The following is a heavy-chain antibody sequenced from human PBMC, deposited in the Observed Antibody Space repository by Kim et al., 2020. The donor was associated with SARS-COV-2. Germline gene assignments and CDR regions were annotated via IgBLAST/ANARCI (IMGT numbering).Heavy chain of an antibody. D-gene: IGHD3-22*01. CDR3: ARDPAHYYYDSSGYYYPFDY. CDR1: GGSISSYY. J-gene: IGHJ4*02. Sequence: SETLSLTCTVSGGSISSYYWSWIRQPAGKGLEWIGRIYTSGSTNYNPSLKSRVTMSVDTSKNQFSLKLSSVTAADTAVYYCARDPAHYYYDSSGYYYPFDYWGQGTLVTVSS. CDR2: IYTSGST. V-gene: IGHV4-4*07.